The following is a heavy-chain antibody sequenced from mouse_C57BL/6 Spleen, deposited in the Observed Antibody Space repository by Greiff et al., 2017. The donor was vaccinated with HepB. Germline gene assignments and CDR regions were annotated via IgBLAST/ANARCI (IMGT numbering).Heavy chain of an antibody. J-gene: IGHJ2*01. CDR2: ISSGSSTI. D-gene: IGHD1-1*01. V-gene: IGHV5-17*01. Sequence: EVKLVESGGGLVKPGGSLKLSCAASGFTFSDYGMHWVRQAPEKGLEWVAYISSGSSTIYYADTVKGRFTISRDNAKNTLFLQMTSLRSEDTAMYYCASRRTTGSSTFDYWGQGTTLTVSS. CDR1: GFTFSDYG. CDR3: ASRRTTGSSTFDY.